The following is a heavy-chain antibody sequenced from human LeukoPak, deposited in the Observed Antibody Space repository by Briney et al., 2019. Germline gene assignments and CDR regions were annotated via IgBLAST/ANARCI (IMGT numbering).Heavy chain of an antibody. CDR2: INPSVGST. D-gene: IGHD2-15*01. CDR3: AKGYCTGASCYVLDS. V-gene: IGHV1-46*01. CDR1: GYDFTTNY. Sequence: GASVKVSCKASGYDFTTNYIHWVRQAPGQGLQWMGTINPSVGSTTYGQRFRGRVTMTRDTSTATVYMDLSSLTSEDTAIYYCAKGYCTGASCYVLDSWGQGTLVNVSS. J-gene: IGHJ4*02.